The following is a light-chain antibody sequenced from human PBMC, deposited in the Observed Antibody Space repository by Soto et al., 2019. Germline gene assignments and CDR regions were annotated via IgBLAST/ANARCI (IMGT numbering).Light chain of an antibody. Sequence: ETLLTQSPGTLSLSQGERVSLACRASQNVATYVTWYQHKPGQAPRLLIYDASTRAAGVPARFSGSGSGTDFTLTITSLQSEDSAVYYCQHYHRWPSFSFGPGTKLEIK. J-gene: IGKJ2*01. CDR2: DAS. V-gene: IGKV3-15*01. CDR3: QHYHRWPSFS. CDR1: QNVATY.